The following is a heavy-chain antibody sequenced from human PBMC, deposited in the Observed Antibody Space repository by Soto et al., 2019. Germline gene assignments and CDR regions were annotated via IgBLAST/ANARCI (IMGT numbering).Heavy chain of an antibody. V-gene: IGHV1-18*01. CDR3: AREGNRIAADNWFDP. CDR1: GYTFTSYA. J-gene: IGHJ5*02. Sequence: ASVKVSCKASGYTFTSYAISWVRQAPGQGLEWMGWISADNGNTNYAQKLQGRVTITTDTSTSTAYMELRSLRSDDTAVYYCAREGNRIAADNWFDPWGQGTLVTVS. D-gene: IGHD6-13*01. CDR2: ISADNGNT.